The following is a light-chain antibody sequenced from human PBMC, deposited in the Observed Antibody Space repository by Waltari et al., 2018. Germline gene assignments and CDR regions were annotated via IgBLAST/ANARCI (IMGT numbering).Light chain of an antibody. Sequence: QSVLTQPPSVSGTPGQRVTIPSTRSPSNLAEGTHVHWYQKIPGTAPKLRIFGNNNRPSGVPDRFSGSKSGTSASLAITGLQAEDEGDYYCQSFDSRLSDGVVFGGGTKVTVL. CDR3: QSFDSRLSDGVV. J-gene: IGLJ2*01. V-gene: IGLV1-40*01. CDR2: GNN. CDR1: PSNLAEGTH.